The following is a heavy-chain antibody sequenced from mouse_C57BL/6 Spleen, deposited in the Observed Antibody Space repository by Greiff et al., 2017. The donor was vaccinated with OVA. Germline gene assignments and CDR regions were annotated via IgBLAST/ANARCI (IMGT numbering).Heavy chain of an antibody. J-gene: IGHJ3*01. Sequence: EVQLQQSGAELVRPGASVKLSCTASGFNIKDYYMHWVKQRPEQGLEWIGRIDPEDGDTEYAPKFQGKATMTADTSSNTAYLQLSSLTSEDTAVYYCTTGGTAQVFAYWGQGTLVTVSA. CDR3: TTGGTAQVFAY. D-gene: IGHD3-2*02. CDR2: IDPEDGDT. CDR1: GFNIKDYY. V-gene: IGHV14-1*01.